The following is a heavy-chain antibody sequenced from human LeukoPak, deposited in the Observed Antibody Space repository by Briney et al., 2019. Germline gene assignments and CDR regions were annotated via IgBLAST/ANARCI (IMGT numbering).Heavy chain of an antibody. CDR1: GFIFRTFA. Sequence: GSLRLSFAASGFIFRTFAMTWVRQAPGKGLEWVLAMSGSGDTTYYADSVKGRCTISRDNSKNTLYLQMNSLRAEDTAIYYCVKTSAYRHTPFYFDSWGQGTLVTVSS. CDR3: VKTSAYRHTPFYFDS. D-gene: IGHD2-15*01. CDR2: MSGSGDTT. J-gene: IGHJ4*02. V-gene: IGHV3-23*01.